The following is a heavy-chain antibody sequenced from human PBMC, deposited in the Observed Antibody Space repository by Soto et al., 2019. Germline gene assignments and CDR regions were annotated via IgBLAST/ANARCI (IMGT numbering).Heavy chain of an antibody. J-gene: IGHJ4*02. CDR1: GGSINSDEYY. D-gene: IGHD4-4*01. V-gene: IGHV4-30-4*01. Sequence: QVQLQESGPGLVKPSQTLSLTCSVSGGSINSDEYYWSWIRQPPGGGLEWIGHVYYTGSTPYSPSLKSRLTISVDTSKNQFSLRLTSVSAADAAVYYCARDRSNSPDLFDSWGQGTLVAVSS. CDR3: ARDRSNSPDLFDS. CDR2: VYYTGST.